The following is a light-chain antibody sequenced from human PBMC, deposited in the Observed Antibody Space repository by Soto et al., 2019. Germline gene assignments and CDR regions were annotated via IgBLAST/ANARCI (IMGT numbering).Light chain of an antibody. V-gene: IGLV2-14*01. CDR1: SSDVGGYNY. CDR3: SSYTSGGTLV. J-gene: IGLJ3*02. Sequence: QSVLTQPASVSGSPGQSVTISCTGTSSDVGGYNYVSWYQQHPGKAPKLMICNVSNRPSGVSNRFSGSKSGNTASLTISGLQAEDEADYYCSSYTSGGTLVFGGGTKLTVL. CDR2: NVS.